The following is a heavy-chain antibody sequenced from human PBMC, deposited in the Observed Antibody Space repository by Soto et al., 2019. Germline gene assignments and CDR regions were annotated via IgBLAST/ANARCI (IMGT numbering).Heavy chain of an antibody. CDR3: ARAVGDPLYYLDY. CDR2: IYYSGNT. Sequence: PSETLSLTCTVSGGSISSYYWSWIRQPPGKGLEWIGYIYYSGNTNYNPSLKSRVTISVDTSKNQFSLRLSSVTAADTAVYYCARAVGDPLYYLDYWGQGTLVTSPQ. J-gene: IGHJ4*02. V-gene: IGHV4-59*08. CDR1: GGSISSYY. D-gene: IGHD6-19*01.